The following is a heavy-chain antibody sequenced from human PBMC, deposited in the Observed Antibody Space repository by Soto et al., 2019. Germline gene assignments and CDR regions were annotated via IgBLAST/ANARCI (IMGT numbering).Heavy chain of an antibody. CDR1: GFTFSSYW. Sequence: GGSLRLSCAASGFTFSSYWMHWVRQAPGKGLVWVSRINSDGSSTSYADSVKGRFTISRDNAKNTLYLQMNSLRAEDTAVYYCARDSRSYYDFWSGKTEETIDYWGQGTLVTVSS. CDR3: ARDSRSYYDFWSGKTEETIDY. CDR2: INSDGSST. D-gene: IGHD3-3*01. J-gene: IGHJ4*02. V-gene: IGHV3-74*01.